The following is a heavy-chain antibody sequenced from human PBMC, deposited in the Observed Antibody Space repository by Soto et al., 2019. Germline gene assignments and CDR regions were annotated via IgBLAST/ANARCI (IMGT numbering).Heavy chain of an antibody. V-gene: IGHV3-30*18. CDR1: GFTFSSYG. D-gene: IGHD2-8*01. CDR2: ISYDGSNK. J-gene: IGHJ4*02. CDR3: AKAPADIVLMVYATQDDY. Sequence: GSLRLSCAASGFTFSSYGMHWVRQAPGKGLEWVAVISYDGSNKYYADSVKGRFTISRDNSKNTLYLQMNSLRAEDTAVSYWAKAPADIVLMVYATQDDYWGQGTLVTVSS.